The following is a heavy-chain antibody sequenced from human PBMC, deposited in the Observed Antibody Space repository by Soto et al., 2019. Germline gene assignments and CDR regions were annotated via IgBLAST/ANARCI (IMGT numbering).Heavy chain of an antibody. CDR1: GLTGSTNY. J-gene: IGHJ4*02. D-gene: IGHD2-2*01. Sequence: PGGSLRLSCAASGLTGSTNYMTWVRQAPGKGLEWVSVIYSGGNTYHADSVQGRFSISRDNSKNTVDLQMKHRRAKDTAMYCCASVGYCSTTTCPPAWGQGTLVTVSS. V-gene: IGHV3-53*01. CDR3: ASVGYCSTTTCPPA. CDR2: IYSGGNT.